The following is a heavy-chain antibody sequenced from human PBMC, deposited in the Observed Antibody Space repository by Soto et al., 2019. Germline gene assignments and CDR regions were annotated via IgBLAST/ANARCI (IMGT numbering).Heavy chain of an antibody. D-gene: IGHD6-13*01. V-gene: IGHV1-69*01. Sequence: QVQLVQSGAEVKKPGSSVKVSCKASGGIFSSYAISWVRQAPGQGLEWMGGIIPIFGTANYAQKFQGRVTITADESTSTDYMELSSLRSEDTAVYYCARDSGSWYVSNDYYYYYGMDVWGHGTTVTVSS. CDR2: IIPIFGTA. CDR3: ARDSGSWYVSNDYYYYYGMDV. CDR1: GGIFSSYA. J-gene: IGHJ6*02.